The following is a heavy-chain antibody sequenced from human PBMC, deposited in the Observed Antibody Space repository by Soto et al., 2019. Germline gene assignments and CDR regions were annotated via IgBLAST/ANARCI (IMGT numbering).Heavy chain of an antibody. CDR3: VGTYDI. J-gene: IGHJ3*02. CDR1: GFTFSSYW. V-gene: IGHV3-7*05. CDR2: IRQDGSAE. Sequence: EVQLVESGGGLVQPGGSLRLSCAASGFTFSSYWMSWVRQAPGKGLEWVANIRQDGSAEHYVDSVKGRFTISRDNAKNSLYLQMNSLRGEDTAMYYCVGTYDIWGQGTMVTVSS.